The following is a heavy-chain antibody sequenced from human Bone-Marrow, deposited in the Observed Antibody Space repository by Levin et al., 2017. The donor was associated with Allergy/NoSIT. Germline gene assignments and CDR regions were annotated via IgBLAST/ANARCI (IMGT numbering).Heavy chain of an antibody. J-gene: IGHJ3*02. CDR2: IGTAGDT. CDR3: ARYNYEYNALDI. CDR1: GFTFRTHD. D-gene: IGHD5-18*01. V-gene: IGHV3-13*01. Sequence: PGESLKFSCAASGFTFRTHDMHWVRQGTGKGLEWVSTIGTAGDTYYPDSVRGRFTISRENAKNSLYLQMNGLSAGDTAVYYCARYNYEYNALDIWGQGTMVTVSS.